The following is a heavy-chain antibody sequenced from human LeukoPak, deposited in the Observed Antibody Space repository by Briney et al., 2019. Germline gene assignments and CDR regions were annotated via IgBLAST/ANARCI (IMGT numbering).Heavy chain of an antibody. J-gene: IGHJ4*02. CDR2: ISWNSGSI. CDR1: GFTFDDYA. CDR3: AKSIEGSGNYYDSYFDY. D-gene: IGHD3-10*01. V-gene: IGHV3-9*01. Sequence: GGSLRLSCAASGFTFDDYAMHWVRQAPGKGLEWVSGISWNSGSIGYADSVKGRFTISRDNAKNSLYLQMISLRVEDTALYYCAKSIEGSGNYYDSYFDYWGQGTLVTVSS.